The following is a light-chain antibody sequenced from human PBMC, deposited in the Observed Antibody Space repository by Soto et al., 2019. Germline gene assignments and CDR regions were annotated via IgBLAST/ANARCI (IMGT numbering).Light chain of an antibody. V-gene: IGKV3-20*01. J-gene: IGKJ2*01. Sequence: EIVLTQSPGTLSLSPGERATLSCRASQSVNNNYLAWYQQKPGHAPRLLIYGASSRATGIPDRFSGSGSGTDFTLTISRLEPEDFAVYYCQQYGSSQYTFGQGTKLEIK. CDR1: QSVNNNY. CDR3: QQYGSSQYT. CDR2: GAS.